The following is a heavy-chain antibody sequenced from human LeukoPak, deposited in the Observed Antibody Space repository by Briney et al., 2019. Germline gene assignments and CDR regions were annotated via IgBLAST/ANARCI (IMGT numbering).Heavy chain of an antibody. Sequence: GGSLRLSCAASGFTMSSSWLYWVRQAPGKGLVWVSRIKNYGSTNYADPVKGRFTISRDNAKITVPLQMNTLSAEHTGVGYLLLGQTEICGYYAEYFRHWGQGTLVTVSS. J-gene: IGHJ1*01. CDR3: LLGQTEICGYYAEYFRH. CDR2: IKNYGST. D-gene: IGHD3-22*01. CDR1: GFTMSSSW. V-gene: IGHV3-74*01.